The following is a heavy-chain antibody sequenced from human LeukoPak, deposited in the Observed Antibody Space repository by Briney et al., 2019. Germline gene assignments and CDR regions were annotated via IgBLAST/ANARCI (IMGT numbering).Heavy chain of an antibody. D-gene: IGHD4-17*01. CDR2: INPNSGGT. CDR1: GYTFTGYY. Sequence: ASVKVSCKASGYTFTGYYMHWVRQAPGQGLEWMGWINPNSGGTNYAQKFQGRVTMTRDTSISTAYMELSRLRSDDTAVYYCARGGEARQGYNWFDPWSQGTLVTVSS. J-gene: IGHJ5*02. V-gene: IGHV1-2*02. CDR3: ARGGEARQGYNWFDP.